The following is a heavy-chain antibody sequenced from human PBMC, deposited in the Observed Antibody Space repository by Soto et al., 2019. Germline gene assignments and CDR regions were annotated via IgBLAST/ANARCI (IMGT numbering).Heavy chain of an antibody. CDR3: ARDRGGNPDLYYYYGMDV. CDR1: GFTFSSYS. CDR2: ISSSSSTI. D-gene: IGHD2-15*01. J-gene: IGHJ6*02. Sequence: PGGSLRLSCAASGFTFSSYSMNWVRQAPGKGLEWVSYISSSSSTIYYADSVKGRFTISRDNAKNSLYLQMNSLRDEDTAVYYCARDRGGNPDLYYYYGMDVWGQGTTVTVSS. V-gene: IGHV3-48*02.